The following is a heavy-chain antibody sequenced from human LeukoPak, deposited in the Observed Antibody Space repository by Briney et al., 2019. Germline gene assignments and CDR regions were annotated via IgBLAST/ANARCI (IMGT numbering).Heavy chain of an antibody. J-gene: IGHJ6*03. V-gene: IGHV3-21*01. CDR2: ISSSSSYI. Sequence: GGSLRLSCAASGFTFSSYSMNWVRQAPGKGLEWVSSISSSSSYIYSADSVKGRFTIPRDNAKNSLYLQMNSLRVEDTAVYYCARERETGGYMDVWGKGTTVTISS. D-gene: IGHD7-27*01. CDR1: GFTFSSYS. CDR3: ARERETGGYMDV.